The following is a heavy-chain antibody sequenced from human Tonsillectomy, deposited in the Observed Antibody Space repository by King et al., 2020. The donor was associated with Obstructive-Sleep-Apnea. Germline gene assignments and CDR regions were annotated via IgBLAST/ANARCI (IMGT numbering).Heavy chain of an antibody. CDR1: GGSISSYY. V-gene: IGHV4-4*07. CDR2: IHTSGST. CDR3: ASWKVRGVIQES. J-gene: IGHJ5*02. D-gene: IGHD3-10*01. Sequence: VQLQESGPGLVKPSETLSLTCTVSGGSISSYYWSWIRQPAGKGMEWIGRIHTSGSTNYNPSLKSRVTMSVDTSKNQFQFSLKLSSVTAADTAVYYCASWKVRGVIQESWGQGTLVTVSS.